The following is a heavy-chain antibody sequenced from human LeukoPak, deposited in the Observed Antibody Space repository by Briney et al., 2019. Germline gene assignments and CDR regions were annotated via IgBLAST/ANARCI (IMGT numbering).Heavy chain of an antibody. CDR1: GYTFTGYY. J-gene: IGHJ6*03. CDR3: ARDAPYIVATIFYYYYYMDV. Sequence: GASVKVSCKASGYTFTGYYMHWVRQAPGQGLEWMGWINPNSGGTNYAQKFQGRVTMTRDTSISTAYMELSRLRSDDTAVYYCARDAPYIVATIFYYYYYMDVWGKGTTVTVSS. D-gene: IGHD5-12*01. V-gene: IGHV1-2*02. CDR2: INPNSGGT.